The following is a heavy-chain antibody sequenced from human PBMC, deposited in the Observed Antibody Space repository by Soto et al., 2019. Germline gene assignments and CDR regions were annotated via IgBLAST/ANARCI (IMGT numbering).Heavy chain of an antibody. CDR2: MNSDGSTT. V-gene: IGHV3-74*01. CDR1: GFTFANHW. J-gene: IGHJ4*02. Sequence: GGSLGLSCAVSGFTFANHWMHWVRQAPGKGLEWVSRMNSDGSTTDYADSVKGRFTVSRDNAKNTLYLQMNSLRAEDTAVYYCATAEVDYWGPGTLVTVSS. CDR3: ATAEVDY.